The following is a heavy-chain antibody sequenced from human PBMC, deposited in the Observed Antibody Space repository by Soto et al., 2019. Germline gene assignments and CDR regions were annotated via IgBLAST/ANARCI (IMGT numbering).Heavy chain of an antibody. CDR1: GGSISSGGYY. J-gene: IGHJ6*02. Sequence: PSETLSLTCTVSGGSISSGGYYWSWIRQHPGKGLEWIGYIYYSGSTYYNPSLKSRVTISVDTSKNQFSLKLSSVTAADTAVYYCARGPGESYYYYYGMDVWGQGTTVTVSS. CDR2: IYYSGST. CDR3: ARGPGESYYYYYGMDV. V-gene: IGHV4-31*03. D-gene: IGHD2-21*01.